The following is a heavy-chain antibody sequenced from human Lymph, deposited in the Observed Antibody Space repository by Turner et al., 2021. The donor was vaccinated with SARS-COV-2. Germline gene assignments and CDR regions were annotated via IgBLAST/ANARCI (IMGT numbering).Heavy chain of an antibody. CDR2: IYHSGNT. CDR1: GGSISSSNW. V-gene: IGHV4-4*02. D-gene: IGHD2-15*01. CDR3: ATKYCSGGSCSYYDY. J-gene: IGHJ4*02. Sequence: QVKLREPGPDRGNPSGTWPLTSAVLGGSISSSNWWSWVRQPPGKGLEWIGEIYHSGNTNYNPSLKSRVTISVDKSKNQFSLKLSSVTAADTAVYYCATKYCSGGSCSYYDYWGQGTLVTVSS.